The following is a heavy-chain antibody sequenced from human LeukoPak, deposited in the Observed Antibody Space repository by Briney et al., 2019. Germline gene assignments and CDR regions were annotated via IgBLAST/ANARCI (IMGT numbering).Heavy chain of an antibody. Sequence: SETLSLTCTVSGGSISNYYWSWIRQPPGKGLEWIGYIYYSGSTNYNPSLKSRVTISVDTSKNQFSLKLSSVTAADTAVYYCARGGRRNQYYFDYWGQGTLVTVSS. J-gene: IGHJ4*02. V-gene: IGHV4-59*01. CDR1: GGSISNYY. CDR2: IYYSGST. CDR3: ARGGRRNQYYFDY. D-gene: IGHD1-14*01.